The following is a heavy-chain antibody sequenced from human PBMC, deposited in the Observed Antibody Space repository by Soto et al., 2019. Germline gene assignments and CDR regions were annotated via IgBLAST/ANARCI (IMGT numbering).Heavy chain of an antibody. Sequence: PGGSLRLSCAASGFTFSSYSMNWVRQAPGKGLEWVSSISSSSSYIYYADSVKGRFTISRDNAKNSLYLRMNSLRAEDTAVYYCARRKLTPYGSFDPWGQGTLVTVSS. CDR2: ISSSSSYI. CDR1: GFTFSSYS. D-gene: IGHD3-10*01. V-gene: IGHV3-21*01. CDR3: ARRKLTPYGSFDP. J-gene: IGHJ5*02.